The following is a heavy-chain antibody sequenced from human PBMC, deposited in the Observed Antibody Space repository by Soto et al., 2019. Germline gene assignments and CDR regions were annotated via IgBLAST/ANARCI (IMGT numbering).Heavy chain of an antibody. CDR2: ISDDGITK. V-gene: IGHV3-30*03. Sequence: QVQLVESGGGVVQPGRSLRLSCAASGFTFSTFAMRWVRQAPGKGLEWVAVISDDGITKYYADSVKGRFTISRDNSKNTLYRDMNSLRAEDKDVSYGYSSGWWGQGTLVTVSS. J-gene: IGHJ4*02. CDR3: YSSGW. D-gene: IGHD6-19*01. CDR1: GFTFSTFA.